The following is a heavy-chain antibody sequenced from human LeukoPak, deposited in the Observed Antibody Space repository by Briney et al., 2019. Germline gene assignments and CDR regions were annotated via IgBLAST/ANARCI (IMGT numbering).Heavy chain of an antibody. CDR1: GYTFTSFG. J-gene: IGHJ4*02. V-gene: IGHV1-18*01. CDR3: VRDLGVDTSMIFFDY. CDR2: ISAYNGNT. D-gene: IGHD5-18*01. Sequence: ASVKVSCKASGYTFTSFGISWVRQAPGRGLEWMGWISAYNGNTKSAQKFQGRVTMTTDTSTNTAYMELRSLRSDDTAVFYCVRDLGVDTSMIFFDYWGQGTLVTVSS.